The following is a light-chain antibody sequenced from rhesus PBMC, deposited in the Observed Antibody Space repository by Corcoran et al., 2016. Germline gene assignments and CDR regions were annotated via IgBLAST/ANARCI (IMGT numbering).Light chain of an antibody. V-gene: IGKV1-22*01. CDR2: KAS. J-gene: IGKJ4*01. CDR3: QQYSSSLT. Sequence: DIQMTQSPSSLSASVGDTVTITCRASQSISSWLAWYQQKPGKAPKLLIYKASTLESGVPSRFSGSGYGTDFTRTSSSLQSEYFATYDCQQYSSSLTFGGGTKVEIK. CDR1: QSISSW.